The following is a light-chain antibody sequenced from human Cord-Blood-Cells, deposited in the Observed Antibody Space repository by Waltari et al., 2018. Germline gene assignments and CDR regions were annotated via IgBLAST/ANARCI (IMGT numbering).Light chain of an antibody. CDR2: DAS. J-gene: IGKJ1*01. V-gene: IGKV1-5*01. Sequence: DIQMTQSPSTLSASVGDRVTITCRASQSISSWLAWYQQKPGKAPKLLICDASSLESGVPSRFSGSRAGTEFTLTISSLQPDDFATYYCQQYNSYSWKFGQGTKV. CDR3: QQYNSYSWK. CDR1: QSISSW.